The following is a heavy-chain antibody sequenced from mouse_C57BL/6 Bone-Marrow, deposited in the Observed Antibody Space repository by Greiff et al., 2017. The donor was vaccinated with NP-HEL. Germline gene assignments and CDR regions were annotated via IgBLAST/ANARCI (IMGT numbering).Heavy chain of an antibody. J-gene: IGHJ4*01. V-gene: IGHV5-12*01. CDR1: GFTFSDYY. D-gene: IGHD1-1*01. CDR3: ARRGYLLLPWNYAMDY. CDR2: ISNGGGST. Sequence: EVQGVESGGGLVQPGGSLKLSCAASGFTFSDYYMYWVRQTPEKRLEWVAYISNGGGSTYYPDTVKGRFTISRDNAKNTLYLQMSRLKSEDTAMYYCARRGYLLLPWNYAMDYWGQGTSVTGSS.